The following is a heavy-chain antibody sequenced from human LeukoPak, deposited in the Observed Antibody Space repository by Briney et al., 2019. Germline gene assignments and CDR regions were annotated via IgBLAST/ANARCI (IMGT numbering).Heavy chain of an antibody. CDR3: AKGYSNYEAYYYYYYVDV. V-gene: IGHV3-30*02. J-gene: IGHJ6*03. CDR1: GFTFSSYG. D-gene: IGHD4-11*01. Sequence: GGSLRLSCAASGFTFSSYGMHWVRQAPGKGLEWVAFIRYDGSNKYYADSVKGRFTISRDNSKNTLYLQMNSLRAEDTAVYYCAKGYSNYEAYYYYYYVDVWGKGTTVTVSS. CDR2: IRYDGSNK.